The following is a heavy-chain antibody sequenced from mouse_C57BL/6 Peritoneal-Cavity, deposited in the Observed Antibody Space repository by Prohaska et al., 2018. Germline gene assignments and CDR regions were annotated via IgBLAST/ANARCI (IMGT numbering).Heavy chain of an antibody. CDR2: ILPGSGNT. D-gene: IGHD2-4*01. V-gene: IGHV1-9*01. Sequence: QVQLQQSGAELMKPGASVKLSCKATGYTFTGYWLEWVKQRRGHGLDCIGEILPGSGNTNYNEKFKDKATFTADTSSNTAYMQLSSLTTEDAANYYCAREGDYDYDEFAYWGQGTLVTVSA. CDR1: GYTFTGYW. J-gene: IGHJ3*01. CDR3: AREGDYDYDEFAY.